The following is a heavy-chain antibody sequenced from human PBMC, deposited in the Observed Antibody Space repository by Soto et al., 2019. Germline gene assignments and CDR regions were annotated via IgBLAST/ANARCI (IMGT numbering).Heavy chain of an antibody. CDR2: ISGYNGNT. CDR3: ARDREYYYDSSGNYYYHYGMDV. D-gene: IGHD3-22*01. J-gene: IGHJ6*02. CDR1: GYTFTNYG. V-gene: IGHV1-18*04. Sequence: QVQLVESGAEVKKPGASVKVSCKASGYTFTNYGIIWVRQAPGQGLEWRGWISGYNGNTKYAQKFQGRVTMTTDTHTNTAYMDLRSLRSDDTAVYYCARDREYYYDSSGNYYYHYGMDVWGQGTTVTVS.